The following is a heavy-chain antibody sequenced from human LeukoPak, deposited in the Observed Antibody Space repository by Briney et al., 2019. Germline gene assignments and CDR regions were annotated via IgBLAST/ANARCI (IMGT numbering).Heavy chain of an antibody. J-gene: IGHJ3*02. CDR2: ISGYGDST. CDR3: AKALVRGVSPDAFDI. Sequence: PGGSLRLSCSASGFTFSSFAMNWVRQAPGKGLEWVSIISGYGDSTYYTDSVKGRFTISRDNSKNTLYLQMNSLRAEDTAVYYCAKALVRGVSPDAFDIWGQGTMVTVSS. D-gene: IGHD3-10*01. CDR1: GFTFSSFA. V-gene: IGHV3-23*01.